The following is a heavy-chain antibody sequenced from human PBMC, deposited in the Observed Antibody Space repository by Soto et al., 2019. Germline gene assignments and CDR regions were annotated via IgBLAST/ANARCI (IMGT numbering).Heavy chain of an antibody. CDR3: AARHFWSGPWTQRRLDY. J-gene: IGHJ4*02. CDR1: VDSINSSHW. V-gene: IGHV4-4*02. CDR2: ISHSGST. D-gene: IGHD3-3*02. Sequence: LXLTCAVSVDSINSSHWWSWVRQPPEKGLEWIGQISHSGSTNYNPSLTSRVTISVDKSKNHFSLKLTSVTAADTAVYYCAARHFWSGPWTQRRLDYWGQGTLVTVSS.